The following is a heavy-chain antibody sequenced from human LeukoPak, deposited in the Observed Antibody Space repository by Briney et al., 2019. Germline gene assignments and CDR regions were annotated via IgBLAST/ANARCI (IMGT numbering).Heavy chain of an antibody. V-gene: IGHV1-8*01. CDR2: MNPNSGNT. D-gene: IGHD5-12*01. J-gene: IGHJ5*02. CDR1: GYTFTSYD. CDR3: ARPGYDNWFDP. Sequence: ASVKVSCKASGYTFTSYDINWVRQATGQGLEWMGWMNPNSGNTGYAQKFRGRVTMTRNTSISTAYMELSSLRSEGTAVYYCARPGYDNWFDPWGQGTLVTVSS.